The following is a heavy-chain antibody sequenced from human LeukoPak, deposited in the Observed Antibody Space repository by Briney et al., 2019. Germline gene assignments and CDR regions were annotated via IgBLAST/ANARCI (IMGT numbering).Heavy chain of an antibody. J-gene: IGHJ4*02. V-gene: IGHV1-69*13. CDR2: IIPIFGTA. D-gene: IGHD6-19*01. Sequence: GASVKVSCKASGGTFSSYAISWVRQAPGQGLEWMGGIIPIFGTANYAQKFQGRVTITADESTSTAYMELSSLRSEDTAVYYCARKGLVLESSPFDYWGQGTLVTVSS. CDR3: ARKGLVLESSPFDY. CDR1: GGTFSSYA.